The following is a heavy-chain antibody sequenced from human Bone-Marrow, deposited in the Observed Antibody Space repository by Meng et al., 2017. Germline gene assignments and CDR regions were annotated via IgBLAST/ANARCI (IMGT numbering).Heavy chain of an antibody. CDR3: ARETLRMFDP. J-gene: IGHJ5*02. V-gene: IGHV4-30-4*01. D-gene: IGHD2-15*01. Sequence: QVQLQESGPGLVKPSQTLSLTCTVSGASIGDGDYYWSWIRQPPGMGLEWIGYVYYTGSTHHNPSLKSRVTISINMSKNQFSLKLTSVTAADTAVYYCARETLRMFDPWGQGTLVTVSS. CDR1: GASIGDGDYY. CDR2: VYYTGST.